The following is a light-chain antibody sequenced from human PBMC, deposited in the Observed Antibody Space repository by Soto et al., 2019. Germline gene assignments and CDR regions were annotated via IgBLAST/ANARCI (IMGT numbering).Light chain of an antibody. V-gene: IGKV1-5*03. J-gene: IGKJ1*01. CDR3: QQYYDTPST. CDR2: KAS. CDR1: QTISSW. Sequence: DIQMTQSPSTLSGSVGDRVTITCRASQTISSWLAWYQQKPGKAPKLLIYKASTLKSGVPSRFSGSGSGTDFTLTISSLQAEDVAIYYCQQYYDTPSTFGQGTKVDIK.